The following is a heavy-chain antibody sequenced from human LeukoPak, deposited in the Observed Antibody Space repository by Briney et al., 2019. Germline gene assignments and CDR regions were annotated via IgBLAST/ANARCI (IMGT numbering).Heavy chain of an antibody. CDR3: ARGAFQGYCSGGSCLETLRFDP. Sequence: GGSLRLSCAASGFTFSTYYMNWVRQAPGKGLEWVSYISSGSATIYYADSVKGRFTISRDNAKNSLYLQMNSLRAKDTAVYYCARGAFQGYCSGGSCLETLRFDPWGQGTLVTVSS. D-gene: IGHD2-15*01. CDR1: GFTFSTYY. CDR2: ISSGSATI. V-gene: IGHV3-48*01. J-gene: IGHJ5*02.